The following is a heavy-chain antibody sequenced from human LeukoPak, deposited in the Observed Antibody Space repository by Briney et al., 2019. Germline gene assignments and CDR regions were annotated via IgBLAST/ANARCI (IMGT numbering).Heavy chain of an antibody. CDR3: ARVSSLAVAGFFDY. Sequence: GGSLRLSCAASGFTFSGYWMNWVRQAPGKGLEWVANIKQDGSEKDYVDSVKGRFTISRDNAKNSLYLLMNSLRVEDTAVYYCARVSSLAVAGFFDYWGQGILVTVSS. CDR1: GFTFSGYW. D-gene: IGHD6-19*01. CDR2: IKQDGSEK. J-gene: IGHJ4*02. V-gene: IGHV3-7*01.